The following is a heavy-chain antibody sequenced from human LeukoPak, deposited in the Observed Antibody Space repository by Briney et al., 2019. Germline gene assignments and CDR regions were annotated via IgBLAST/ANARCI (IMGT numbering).Heavy chain of an antibody. Sequence: GRSLRLSCAASRFTFSNHGMHWVRHTPDEGLEWVAVIGFDGSNKYYEDSVKGRFTVSRDNSKYTLYLQMNSLRVEDTAVYYCARDREARRLDYWGQGTLVTVSS. CDR2: IGFDGSNK. V-gene: IGHV3-33*08. CDR1: RFTFSNHG. J-gene: IGHJ4*02. CDR3: ARDREARRLDY. D-gene: IGHD1-26*01.